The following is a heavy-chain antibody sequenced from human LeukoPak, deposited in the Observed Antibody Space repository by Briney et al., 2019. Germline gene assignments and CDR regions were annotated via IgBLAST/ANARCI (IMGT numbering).Heavy chain of an antibody. D-gene: IGHD4-17*01. V-gene: IGHV1-18*01. CDR3: ARDKLYGDYGTHYFDY. Sequence: ASVKVSCKASGYTFTSYGISWVRQAPGQGLEWMGWINAYNGDTNYAQKLQGRVTMTTDTSTSTAYMELRSLRSDDTAVYYCARDKLYGDYGTHYFDYWGQGTLVTVSS. CDR2: INAYNGDT. CDR1: GYTFTSYG. J-gene: IGHJ4*02.